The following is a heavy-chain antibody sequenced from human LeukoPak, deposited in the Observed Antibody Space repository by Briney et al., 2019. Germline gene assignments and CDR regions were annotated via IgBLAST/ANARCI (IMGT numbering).Heavy chain of an antibody. Sequence: GGSLRLSCAASGFTFSTYWMHWVRQAPGKGLEWVSGISGSGDNTYYADSVKGRFTISRDNSKNTLYVQVNSLGTEDTAVYYCATGRPSPLTFDYWGQGTLVTVSS. J-gene: IGHJ4*02. D-gene: IGHD1-14*01. V-gene: IGHV3-23*01. CDR3: ATGRPSPLTFDY. CDR1: GFTFSTYW. CDR2: ISGSGDNT.